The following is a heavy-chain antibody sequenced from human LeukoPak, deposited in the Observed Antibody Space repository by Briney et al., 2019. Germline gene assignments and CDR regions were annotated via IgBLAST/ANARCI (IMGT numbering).Heavy chain of an antibody. CDR1: GYTLTELS. D-gene: IGHD1-1*01. CDR2: FDPEDGET. J-gene: IGHJ4*02. V-gene: IGHV1-24*01. Sequence: AAVKVSCKVSGYTLTELSMHWVRQAPGKGREWMGGFDPEDGETIYSQKFQGRVTMTEDTSTDTAYIELSSLRSEDTAVYYCATVSDNWNHGGVYYFDSWGQGTLVTVSS. CDR3: ATVSDNWNHGGVYYFDS.